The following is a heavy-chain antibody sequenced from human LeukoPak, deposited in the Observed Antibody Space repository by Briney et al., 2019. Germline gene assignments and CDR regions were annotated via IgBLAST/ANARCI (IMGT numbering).Heavy chain of an antibody. CDR1: GYTFTSYG. V-gene: IGHV7-4-1*02. Sequence: ASVKVSCKASGYTFTSYGISWVRQAPGQGLEWMGWINTNTRKATYAQGFAGRFVFSLDTSVSTAYLQISSLKAEDTAVYYCAGPYSGYDGFYFDYWGQGTLVTVSS. CDR3: AGPYSGYDGFYFDY. J-gene: IGHJ4*02. CDR2: INTNTRKA. D-gene: IGHD5-12*01.